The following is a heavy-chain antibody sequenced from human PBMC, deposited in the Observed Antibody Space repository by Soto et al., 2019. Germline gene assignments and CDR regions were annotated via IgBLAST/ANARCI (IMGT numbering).Heavy chain of an antibody. D-gene: IGHD2-2*01. V-gene: IGHV3-49*03. CDR2: IRSKAYGGTT. J-gene: IGHJ6*01. Sequence: GGSLRLSCIGSGFTFCDHAMSWFRQAPGKGLEWVGFIRSKAYGGTTEYAASVKGRFTISRDDSNSIAYLQMNSLKTEDTAVYDCQYQLLTYYYGMDGWGQGTTVTVSS. CDR3: QYQLLTYYYGMDG. CDR1: GFTFCDHA.